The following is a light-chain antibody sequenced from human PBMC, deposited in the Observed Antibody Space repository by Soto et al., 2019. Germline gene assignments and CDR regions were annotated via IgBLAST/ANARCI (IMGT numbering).Light chain of an antibody. Sequence: EIVLTQSPGTLSLSPGERATLSCRASQSVSSSYLAWYQQKPGQAPRLLIYGASSRATGIPDRFSGSVSGTDFHLTISRLEPEDFAVYYCQQYGSSPVTFGQGTKVEIK. V-gene: IGKV3-20*01. CDR3: QQYGSSPVT. J-gene: IGKJ1*01. CDR2: GAS. CDR1: QSVSSSY.